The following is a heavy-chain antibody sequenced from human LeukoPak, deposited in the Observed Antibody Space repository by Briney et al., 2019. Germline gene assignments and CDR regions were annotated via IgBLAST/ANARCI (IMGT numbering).Heavy chain of an antibody. D-gene: IGHD3-10*01. CDR2: INWNGGST. J-gene: IGHJ5*02. CDR3: ARDLVLGSGSLGS. Sequence: RAGGSLRLSCAASGFTFDDYGMSWVRQAPGKGLEWVSGINWNGGSTGYADSVKGRFTISRDNAKNSLYLQMNSLRDDDTGVYYCARDLVLGSGSLGSWGRGILVTVSS. CDR1: GFTFDDYG. V-gene: IGHV3-20*04.